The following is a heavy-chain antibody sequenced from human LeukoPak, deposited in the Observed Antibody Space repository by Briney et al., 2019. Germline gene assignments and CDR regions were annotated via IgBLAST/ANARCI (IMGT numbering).Heavy chain of an antibody. CDR3: ARPSRSVSTAGAFDI. V-gene: IGHV4-59*01. D-gene: IGHD5/OR15-5a*01. Sequence: PSETLSLTCTVSGGSISNYYWGWIRQPPGKGLEWIGYIYYTGSTNYNPSLKSRVTISLDTSKNQFSLKLSSVTAADTAVYYCARPSRSVSTAGAFDIWGQGTMVTVSS. CDR2: IYYTGST. J-gene: IGHJ3*02. CDR1: GGSISNYY.